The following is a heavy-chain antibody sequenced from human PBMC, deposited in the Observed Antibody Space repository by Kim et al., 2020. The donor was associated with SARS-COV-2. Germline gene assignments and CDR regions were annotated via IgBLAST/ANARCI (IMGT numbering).Heavy chain of an antibody. J-gene: IGHJ4*02. V-gene: IGHV4-39*01. CDR3: ARLAGSGVRGVDFDY. D-gene: IGHD3-10*01. CDR2: IYYSGST. CDR1: DGSISSSSYY. Sequence: SETLSLTCTVSDGSISSSSYYWGWIRQPPGKGLEWIGSIYYSGSTYYNPSLKSRVTISVDTSKNQFSLMLSSVTAADTAVYYCARLAGSGVRGVDFDYWGQGTLVTVSS.